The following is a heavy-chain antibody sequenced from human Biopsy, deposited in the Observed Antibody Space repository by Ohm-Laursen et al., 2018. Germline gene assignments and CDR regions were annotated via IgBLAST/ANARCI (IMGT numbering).Heavy chain of an antibody. CDR1: GFSMSSTGMR. J-gene: IGHJ4*01. CDR3: ARTRAHNFGALEF. D-gene: IGHD1-1*01. CDR2: IDWDDDK. V-gene: IGHV2-70*04. Sequence: THPLTLLCSFSGFSMSSTGMRISWVRQPPAKAQECLGRIDWDDDKFYSPSLETRLSLSKDTTTNQVVLTLTDVDPEDTATYYCARTRAHNFGALEFWGQGILVTVSS.